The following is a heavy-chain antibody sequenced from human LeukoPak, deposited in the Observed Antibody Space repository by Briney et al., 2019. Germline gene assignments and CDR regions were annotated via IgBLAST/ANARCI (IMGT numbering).Heavy chain of an antibody. J-gene: IGHJ4*02. CDR3: ARLIDYGGTKYYFDY. CDR1: GYTFTNYW. D-gene: IGHD4-23*01. Sequence: PGEPLKISCKGSGYTFTNYWIGWVRQMPGKGLELMGLIYPGDSDTRFSPSFQGQVTISADKSINNAYLQWSSLKASDTAMYYCARLIDYGGTKYYFDYWGQGTLVTVSS. CDR2: IYPGDSDT. V-gene: IGHV5-51*01.